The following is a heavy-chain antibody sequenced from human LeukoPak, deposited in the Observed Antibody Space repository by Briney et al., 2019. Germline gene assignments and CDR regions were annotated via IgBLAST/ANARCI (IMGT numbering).Heavy chain of an antibody. CDR3: ARHGAGARYQLLYTGMDY. D-gene: IGHD2-2*02. CDR1: RGSLSSSSYY. CDR2: IYYSGST. J-gene: IGHJ4*02. V-gene: IGHV4-39*01. Sequence: PSETLSLPCTVSRGSLSSSSYYWGWIRQPPGKGLEWIGSIYYSGSTYYNPSLKSRVTISVDTSKNQFSLKLSSVTAADTAVYYCARHGAGARYQLLYTGMDYWGQGTLVTVSS.